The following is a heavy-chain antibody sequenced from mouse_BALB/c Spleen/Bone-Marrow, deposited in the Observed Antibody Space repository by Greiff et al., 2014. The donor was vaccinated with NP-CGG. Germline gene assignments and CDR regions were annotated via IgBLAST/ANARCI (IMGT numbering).Heavy chain of an antibody. CDR1: GYTFTDYN. V-gene: IGHV1S29*02. CDR3: AREGGYYDALDF. D-gene: IGHD2-2*01. CDR2: IYPYNGGT. J-gene: IGHJ4*01. Sequence: VQLQQSGPELVKPGASVKISCKASGYTFTDYNMHWVKQSHGKSLEWIGYIYPYNGGTGYNQKFKSKATLTVDTSSSTAYMELRNLTSEDSAVYYCAREGGYYDALDFWGQGTSVTVSS.